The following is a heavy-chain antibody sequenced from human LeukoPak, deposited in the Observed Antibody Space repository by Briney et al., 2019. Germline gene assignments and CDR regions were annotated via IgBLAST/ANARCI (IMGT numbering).Heavy chain of an antibody. J-gene: IGHJ4*02. Sequence: GGSLRLSCAAFGFTVSSNYMSWVRQAPGKGLEWVGRIKSKTDGGTTDYAAPVKGRFTISRDDSKNTLYLQMNSLKTEDTAVYYCTTRRSAYWGQGTLVTVSS. V-gene: IGHV3-15*01. D-gene: IGHD1-26*01. CDR2: IKSKTDGGTT. CDR1: GFTVSSNY. CDR3: TTRRSAY.